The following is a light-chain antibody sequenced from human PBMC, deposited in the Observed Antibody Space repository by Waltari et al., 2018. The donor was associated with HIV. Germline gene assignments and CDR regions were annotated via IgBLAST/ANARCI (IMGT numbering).Light chain of an antibody. CDR2: EVN. CDR1: SSAVGGSKY. Sequence: QSALTQPPSASGSPGQSVTISCTGPSSAVGGSKYVSWYQQHPGKAPKLMIYEVNKRPSGVPDRFSGSKSANSASLTVSGLQADDEADYYGNSYAGSNNWVFGGGTKLTVL. CDR3: NSYAGSNNWV. V-gene: IGLV2-8*01. J-gene: IGLJ3*02.